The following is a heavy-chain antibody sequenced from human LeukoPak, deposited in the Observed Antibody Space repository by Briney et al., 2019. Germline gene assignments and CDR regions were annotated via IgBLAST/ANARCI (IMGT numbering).Heavy chain of an antibody. V-gene: IGHV3-11*01. J-gene: IGHJ4*02. CDR1: GFTVSDYY. CDR3: AKERPYGSRSLPYFDY. CDR2: ISSSGSTI. Sequence: GGSLRLSCAASGFTVSDYYMSWIRQAPGKGLEWVSYISSSGSTIYYADSVKGRFTISRDNSKNTLYLQMNSLRAEDTAVYYCAKERPYGSRSLPYFDYWGQGTLVTVSS. D-gene: IGHD3-10*01.